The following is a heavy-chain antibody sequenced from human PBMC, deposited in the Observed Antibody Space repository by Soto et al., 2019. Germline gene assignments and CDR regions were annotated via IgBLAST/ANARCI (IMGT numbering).Heavy chain of an antibody. D-gene: IGHD3-10*01. V-gene: IGHV5-51*01. Sequence: GGSLKISCKSPGHVLNNNWIAWVRQTPGKGLEWMGLIFTRDSETKTSPSFQGHVSFSVDNSINTVYLQWTSLKTTDTGIYFCARGYFDSGHGYDLWGQGTLVTVSS. CDR3: ARGYFDSGHGYDL. J-gene: IGHJ5*02. CDR1: GHVLNNNW. CDR2: IFTRDSET.